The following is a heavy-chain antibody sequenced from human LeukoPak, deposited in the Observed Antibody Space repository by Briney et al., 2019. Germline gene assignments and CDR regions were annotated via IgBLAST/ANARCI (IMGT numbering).Heavy chain of an antibody. V-gene: IGHV4-34*01. D-gene: IGHD3-10*01. CDR1: DGSFSGY. CDR2: IKDTGNT. J-gene: IGHJ4*02. CDR3: VRGGDGGYYFDY. Sequence: SETLSLTCGVYDGSFSGYWTWIRQPPGKGLEWIAEIKDTGNTNYNPSLKSRLTISIDTSKKQFSLNLRSVTAADTAVYYSVRGGDGGYYFDYWGQGALVTVSS.